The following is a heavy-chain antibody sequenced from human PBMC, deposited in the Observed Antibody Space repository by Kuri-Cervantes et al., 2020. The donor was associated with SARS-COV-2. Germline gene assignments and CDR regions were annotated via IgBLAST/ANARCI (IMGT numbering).Heavy chain of an antibody. J-gene: IGHJ4*02. CDR3: ARVSYVSLDL. CDR2: VYYSGDT. D-gene: IGHD3-10*01. CDR1: GGSVSSGNDY. V-gene: IGHV4-61*01. Sequence: SETLSLTCTVSGGSVSSGNDYWSWIRQPPGKGLEWIGFVYYSGDTNYNPSLKSRVTISVDTSKNQFSLKLRSVTAADTAVYFRARVSYVSLDLWGQGALVTVSS.